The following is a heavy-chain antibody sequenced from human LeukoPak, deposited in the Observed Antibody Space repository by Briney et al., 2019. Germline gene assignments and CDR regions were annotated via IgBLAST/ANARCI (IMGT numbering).Heavy chain of an antibody. CDR3: AKYLGYGYYDILTGPFGPVFDY. D-gene: IGHD3-9*01. V-gene: IGHV3-73*01. J-gene: IGHJ4*02. CDR1: GFTFSGSA. CDR2: IRSKANSYAT. Sequence: GGSLRLSCAASGFTFSGSAMHWVRQASGKGLEWVGRIRSKANSYATAYAASVKGRFTISRDNSKNTLYLQMNSLRAEDTAVYYCAKYLGYGYYDILTGPFGPVFDYWGQGTLVTVSS.